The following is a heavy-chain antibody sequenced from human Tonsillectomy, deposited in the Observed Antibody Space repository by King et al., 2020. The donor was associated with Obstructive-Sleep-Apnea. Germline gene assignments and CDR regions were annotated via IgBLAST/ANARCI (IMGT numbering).Heavy chain of an antibody. CDR3: AYSGQGWNEGGVDV. CDR2: IIPMPGIV. D-gene: IGHD1-1*01. J-gene: IGHJ5*02. CDR1: GGTFSACV. Sequence: QLVQSGAETKKPGSSVKVSCKASGGTFSACVITWVRQAPGHVLEFVGRIIPMPGIVTSAQKFQGRVTIHAAESTSTVHLELSSLRSDDTAVYFCAYSGQGWNEGGVDVWGQGTLVTVSS. V-gene: IGHV1-69*04.